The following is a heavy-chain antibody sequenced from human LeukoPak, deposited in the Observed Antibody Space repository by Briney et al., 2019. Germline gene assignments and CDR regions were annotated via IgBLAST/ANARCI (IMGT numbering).Heavy chain of an antibody. CDR3: AREEYGDYVGGSRGWFDP. CDR2: INPNSGGT. J-gene: IGHJ5*02. D-gene: IGHD4-17*01. Sequence: GASVKVSCKASGYTFTSYYMHWVRQAPGQGLEWMGWINPNSGGTNYAQKFQGRVTMTRDTSISTAYMELSRLRSDDTAVYYCAREEYGDYVGGSRGWFDPWGQGTLVTVSS. CDR1: GYTFTSYY. V-gene: IGHV1-2*02.